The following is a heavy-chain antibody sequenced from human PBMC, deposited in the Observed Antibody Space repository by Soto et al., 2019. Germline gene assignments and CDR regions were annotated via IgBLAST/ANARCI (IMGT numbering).Heavy chain of an antibody. CDR2: IYYSGTT. CDR3: ARVPDYYDTSGYYGMDV. J-gene: IGHJ6*02. V-gene: IGHV4-30-4*01. Sequence: QVQLQESGPGLVKPSQTLSLTCTVSGGSISSGNYYWSWIRQPPGEGLEWIGYIYYSGTTYYNPSLKSRVTISVDTSKNQFSLKLNSVTAADTAVYYCARVPDYYDTSGYYGMDVWGQGTTVTVSS. CDR1: GGSISSGNYY. D-gene: IGHD3-22*01.